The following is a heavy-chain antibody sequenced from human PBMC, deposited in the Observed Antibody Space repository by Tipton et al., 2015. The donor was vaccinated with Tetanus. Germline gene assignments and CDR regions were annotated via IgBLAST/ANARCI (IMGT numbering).Heavy chain of an antibody. V-gene: IGHV3-23*01. Sequence: SLRLSCATSGFPFTSYALSWVRQAPGRGLEWVSFINGDGGTTYYADSARGRFTISRDNSGATVYLQLNSLRVDDTAIYYCAKRRTVSGVLIIDYWGQGTLVTVSS. CDR3: AKRRTVSGVLIIDY. D-gene: IGHD6-19*01. CDR1: GFPFTSYA. CDR2: INGDGGTT. J-gene: IGHJ4*02.